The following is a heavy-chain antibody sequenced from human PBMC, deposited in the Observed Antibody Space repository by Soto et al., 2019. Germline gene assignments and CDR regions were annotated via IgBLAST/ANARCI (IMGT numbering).Heavy chain of an antibody. CDR1: GFTFSSYS. V-gene: IGHV3-48*01. D-gene: IGHD2-15*01. CDR3: ARTPPYIVVVVAPYYMDV. Sequence: EVQLVESGGGLVQPGGSLRLSCAASGFTFSSYSMNWVRQAPGKGLEWVSYISSSSSTIYYADSVKGRFTISRDNAKNSLYLQMNSLRAEDTAVYYCARTPPYIVVVVAPYYMDVWGKGTTVTVSS. CDR2: ISSSSSTI. J-gene: IGHJ6*03.